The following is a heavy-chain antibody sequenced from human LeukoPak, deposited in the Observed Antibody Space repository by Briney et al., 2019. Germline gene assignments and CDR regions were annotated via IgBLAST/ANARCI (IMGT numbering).Heavy chain of an antibody. CDR3: AKDIGRRIFGVAYDAFHI. CDR2: MRNDGSQI. J-gene: IGHJ3*02. D-gene: IGHD3-3*01. V-gene: IGHV3-30*02. Sequence: GGSLRLSCAASGFTFSSYAMHWVRQAPGKGLEGVASMRNDGSQIYHADSVKGRFTISRDNSKNTLYVQMNSLRVEDTAMYYCAKDIGRRIFGVAYDAFHIWGQGTMVTVSS. CDR1: GFTFSSYA.